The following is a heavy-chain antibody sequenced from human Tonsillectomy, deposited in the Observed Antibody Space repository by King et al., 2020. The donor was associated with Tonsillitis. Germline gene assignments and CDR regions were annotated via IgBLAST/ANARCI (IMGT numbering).Heavy chain of an antibody. CDR2: IYYIGST. CDR1: GGSISSGDYY. J-gene: IGHJ3*02. CDR3: ATDLDYSNPDAFDI. V-gene: IGHV4-30-4*01. Sequence: QLQESGPGLVKPSQTLSLTCTVSGGSISSGDYYWSWIRQPPGNGLEWIGYIYYIGSTYYNPALKCRVTLSVDTSKNQFSLKLSSVTAADTAVYYCATDLDYSNPDAFDIWGQGTMVTVSS. D-gene: IGHD4-11*01.